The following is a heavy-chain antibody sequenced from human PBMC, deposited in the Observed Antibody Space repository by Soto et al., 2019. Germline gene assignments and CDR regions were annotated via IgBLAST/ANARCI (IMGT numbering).Heavy chain of an antibody. CDR1: GFTFSSYT. J-gene: IGHJ4*02. D-gene: IGHD3-3*02. CDR3: PSSKGPLDH. V-gene: IGHV3-48*01. CDR2: ITGSSDIV. Sequence: GGSLRLSCVASGFTFSSYTMNWVRQAPGKGLEWVAYITGSSDIVYYADSVKGRFTISRDNAKNSLYLQMSSLRADDKSVYYCPSSKGPLDHWGQAFLVTVS.